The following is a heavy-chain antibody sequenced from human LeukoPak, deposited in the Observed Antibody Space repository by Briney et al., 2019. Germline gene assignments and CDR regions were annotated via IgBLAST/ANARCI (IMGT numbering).Heavy chain of an antibody. D-gene: IGHD3-10*01. CDR1: GFTFDDYG. Sequence: GGSLRLSCAASGFTFDDYGMSWVRQAPGKRLEWVANIKEDGSEKYYVDSVKGRFTISRDNAKKSLYLQMNSLRAEDTAVYYCARVTYGSGTYGAFDYWGQGTLVTVSS. J-gene: IGHJ4*02. V-gene: IGHV3-7*03. CDR3: ARVTYGSGTYGAFDY. CDR2: IKEDGSEK.